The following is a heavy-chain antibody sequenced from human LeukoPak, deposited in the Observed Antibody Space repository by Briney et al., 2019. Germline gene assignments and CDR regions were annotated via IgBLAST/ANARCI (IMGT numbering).Heavy chain of an antibody. CDR1: GFTLSDHY. CDR2: TRNKANRSTT. J-gene: IGHJ4*02. CDR3: ARRRYDSSGYNWDY. V-gene: IGHV3-72*01. D-gene: IGHD3-22*01. Sequence: GGSLRLSCVASGFTLSDHYMDWVCQAPGKGLAWVCRTRNKANRSTTEYAASVKGSFTISRDDSKNSLYLQVNRLKTEDTAVYYCARRRYDSSGYNWDYWGQGTLVTVSS.